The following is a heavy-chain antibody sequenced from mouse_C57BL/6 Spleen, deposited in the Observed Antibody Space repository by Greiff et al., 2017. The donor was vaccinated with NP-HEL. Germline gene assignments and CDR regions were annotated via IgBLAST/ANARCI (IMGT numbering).Heavy chain of an antibody. CDR3: AREGYDYDGAWFAY. CDR1: GYTFTDYN. V-gene: IGHV1-18*01. J-gene: IGHJ3*01. D-gene: IGHD2-4*01. Sequence: VQLQQSGPELVKPGASVKIPCKASGYTFTDYNMDWVKQSHGKSLEWIGDINPNNGGTIYNQKFKGKATLTVDKSSSTASMELRSLTSEDTAFYYCAREGYDYDGAWFAYWGQGTLVTVSA. CDR2: INPNNGGT.